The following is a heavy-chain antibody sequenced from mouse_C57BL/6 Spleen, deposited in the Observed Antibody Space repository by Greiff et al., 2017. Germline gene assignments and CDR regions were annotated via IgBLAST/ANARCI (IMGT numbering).Heavy chain of an antibody. Sequence: EVQRVESGGDLVKPGGSLKLSCAASGFTFSSYGMSWVRQTPDKRLEWVATISSGGSYTYYPDSVKGRFTISRDNAKNTLYLQMSSLKSEDTAMYYCARHEDYGIYFDYWGQGTTLTVSS. CDR2: ISSGGSYT. D-gene: IGHD1-1*01. CDR3: ARHEDYGIYFDY. V-gene: IGHV5-6*01. CDR1: GFTFSSYG. J-gene: IGHJ2*01.